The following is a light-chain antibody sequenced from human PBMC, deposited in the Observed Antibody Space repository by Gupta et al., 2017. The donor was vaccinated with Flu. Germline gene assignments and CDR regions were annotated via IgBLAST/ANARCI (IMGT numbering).Light chain of an antibody. CDR3: QQENSSPIT. V-gene: IGKV1-5*03. CDR2: KAS. Sequence: PATLSASVGDRVTITCRASQSINGWLAWYQQKPGKAPKLLMYKASTVESGVTSRFSGSVSGTEFTLTISSLQPDDFATYYCQQENSSPITFGGGTKVEIK. CDR1: QSINGW. J-gene: IGKJ4*01.